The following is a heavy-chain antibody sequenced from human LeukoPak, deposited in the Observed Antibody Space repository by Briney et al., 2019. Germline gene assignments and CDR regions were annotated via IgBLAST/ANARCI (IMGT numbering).Heavy chain of an antibody. CDR2: ISTSGSTI. CDR1: GFIFSTYE. V-gene: IGHV3-48*03. CDR3: ARDGPAYCFEY. Sequence: PGGSLRLSCAASGFIFSTYEMHWVRQAPGKGLEWVSYISTSGSTIYYADSVKGRFTFSRDNARNSLFLQMNRLRAEDTAVYYCARDGPAYCFEYWGQGTLVTVSS. J-gene: IGHJ4*02.